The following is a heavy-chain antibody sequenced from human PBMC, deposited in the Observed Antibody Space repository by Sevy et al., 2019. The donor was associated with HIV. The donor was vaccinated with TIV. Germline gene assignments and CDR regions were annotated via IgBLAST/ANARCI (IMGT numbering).Heavy chain of an antibody. J-gene: IGHJ6*02. Sequence: GGSLRLSCAASGFTVSSNYMSWVRQAPGKGLEWVSVIYSGGSTYYADSVKGRFTISRVTSKNTLYLQMNCLRAEDTAVYYCARVNCSGGSCYYYYGMDVWGQGTTVTVSS. CDR1: GFTVSSNY. CDR2: IYSGGST. CDR3: ARVNCSGGSCYYYYGMDV. D-gene: IGHD2-15*01. V-gene: IGHV3-53*01.